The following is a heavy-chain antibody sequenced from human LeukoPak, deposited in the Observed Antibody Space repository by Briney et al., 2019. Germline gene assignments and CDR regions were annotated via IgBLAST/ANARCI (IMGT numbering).Heavy chain of an antibody. V-gene: IGHV3-23*01. CDR2: ISGNAGST. CDR3: AKEAPSSIAEKFDY. D-gene: IGHD6-6*01. Sequence: GGSLRLSCTASGFTLSSYAMSWVRQAPGKGLEWVSLISGNAGSTYYADSVKGRFTISRDITKNTLYLQMNSLRAEDTATYYCAKEAPSSIAEKFDYWGQGTLVTVSS. CDR1: GFTLSSYA. J-gene: IGHJ4*02.